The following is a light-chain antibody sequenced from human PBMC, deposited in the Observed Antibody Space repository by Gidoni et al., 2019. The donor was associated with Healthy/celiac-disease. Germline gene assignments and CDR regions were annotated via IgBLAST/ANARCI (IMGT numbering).Light chain of an antibody. CDR3: QQLNSYPLT. Sequence: IQFTQSPSSLSASVGDRVTITCRASKGISSYLAWYQQKPGKAPKLLIYAASTLQSGVPSRFSGSGSGTDLTITISSLQTEDFATYYCQQLNSYPLTFGGGTKVEIK. CDR1: KGISSY. CDR2: AAS. J-gene: IGKJ4*01. V-gene: IGKV1-9*01.